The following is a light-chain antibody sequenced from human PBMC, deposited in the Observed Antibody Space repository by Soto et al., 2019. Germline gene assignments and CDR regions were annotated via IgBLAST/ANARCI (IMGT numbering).Light chain of an antibody. CDR1: QSISSW. CDR2: DAS. V-gene: IGKV1-5*01. Sequence: DIQMTHSPSTLSASVLYIVTITFRASQSISSWLAWYQQKPGKAPKLLIYDASSLESGVPSRFSGSGSGTEFTLTISSLQPDDFATYYCQQYNSLLEKFGQGTKVDIK. CDR3: QQYNSLLEK. J-gene: IGKJ1*01.